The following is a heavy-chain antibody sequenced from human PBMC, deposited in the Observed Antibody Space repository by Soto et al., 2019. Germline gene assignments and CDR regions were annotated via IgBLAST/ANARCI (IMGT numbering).Heavy chain of an antibody. J-gene: IGHJ6*02. CDR1: GFTFRTYT. D-gene: IGHD2-15*01. CDR2: IRGFSPYT. V-gene: IGHV3-21*01. Sequence: GSLRISCLASGFTFRTYTMNWVRQAPGKGLEWVSGIRGFSPYTFYAESVKGRFTISRDNAKNSLYLQMNSLGVEDTAVYYCARDRGYDAHDYYYNAMDVWGQGTTVTVYS. CDR3: ARDRGYDAHDYYYNAMDV.